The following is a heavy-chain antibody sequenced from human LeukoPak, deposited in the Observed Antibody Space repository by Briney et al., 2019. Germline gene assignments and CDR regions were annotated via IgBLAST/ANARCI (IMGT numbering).Heavy chain of an antibody. V-gene: IGHV4-39*01. CDR3: ARGVVVPAAMEGIWYFDL. CDR2: IYYSGST. D-gene: IGHD2-2*01. CDR1: GGSISSSSYY. Sequence: SETLSLTCTVSGGSISSSSYYWGWIRQPPGKGLEWFGSIYYSGSTYYNPSLKSRVTISVDTSKNQFSLKLSSVTAADTAVYYCARGVVVPAAMEGIWYFDLWGRGTLVTVSS. J-gene: IGHJ2*01.